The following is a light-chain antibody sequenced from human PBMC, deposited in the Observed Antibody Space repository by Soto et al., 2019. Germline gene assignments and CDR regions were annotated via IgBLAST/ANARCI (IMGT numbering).Light chain of an antibody. CDR2: GAS. V-gene: IGKV3-20*01. CDR1: QSVSSSY. J-gene: IGKJ2*01. CDR3: QQYGSSPRYT. Sequence: EIVLTQSPGTLSLSPGERATLSCRASQSVSSSYLAWYQQKPGQAPRLLIYGASSRATGIPDRFSGSWSGTDFTLTISRLRTANCAVYTSQQYGSSPRYTFGQGTKLEIK.